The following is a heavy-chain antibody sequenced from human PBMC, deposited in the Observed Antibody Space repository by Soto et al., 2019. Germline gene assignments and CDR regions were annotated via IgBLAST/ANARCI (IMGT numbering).Heavy chain of an antibody. J-gene: IGHJ2*01. D-gene: IGHD4-4*01. CDR3: ASPLWRDDYNWGYFDL. V-gene: IGHV3-30-3*01. CDR1: GFTFSSYA. Sequence: QVQLVESGGGVVQPGRSLRLSCAASGFTFSSYAMHWVRQAPGKGLEWVAVISYDGSNKYYADSVKGRFTISRDNSKNXLYLQMNSLRAGDTAVYYCASPLWRDDYNWGYFDLWGRGTLVTVSS. CDR2: ISYDGSNK.